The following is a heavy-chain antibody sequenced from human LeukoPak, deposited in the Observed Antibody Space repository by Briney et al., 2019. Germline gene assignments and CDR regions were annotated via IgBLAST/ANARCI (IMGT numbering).Heavy chain of an antibody. CDR2: FDPESGET. CDR3: ASLLCYGDLIDHFGMDV. D-gene: IGHD3-10*01. CDR1: GHSLTELS. V-gene: IGHV1-24*01. Sequence: ASVKVSCKVSGHSLTELSMHWVRQAPGKGFEWMGGFDPESGETVYAQKFQARFTMTEGAPTGTVYMELSSLTLEDTAVYYCASLLCYGDLIDHFGMDVWGKGTTVIVSS. J-gene: IGHJ6*04.